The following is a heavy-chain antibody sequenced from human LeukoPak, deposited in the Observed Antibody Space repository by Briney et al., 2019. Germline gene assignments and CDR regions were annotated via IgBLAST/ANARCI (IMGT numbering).Heavy chain of an antibody. CDR1: GFTFSSYA. CDR2: IRGSGDNT. V-gene: IGHV3-23*01. D-gene: IGHD3-10*01. J-gene: IGHJ5*02. Sequence: PGGSLRLSCAASGFTFSSYALTWVRQAPGKGLEFVSAIRGSGDNTYNADSVKGRFSISRDNSKNTLYLQMNSLRAEDTAVYYCTTDKLLWFGEFPPTWGQGTLVTVSS. CDR3: TTDKLLWFGEFPPT.